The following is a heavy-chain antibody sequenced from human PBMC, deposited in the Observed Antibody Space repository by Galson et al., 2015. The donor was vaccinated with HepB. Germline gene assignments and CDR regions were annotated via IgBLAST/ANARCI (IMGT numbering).Heavy chain of an antibody. J-gene: IGHJ6*02. D-gene: IGHD1-26*01. V-gene: IGHV3-53*01. CDR1: GFTVSSNY. CDR3: ARVTGAWAGMDV. Sequence: SLRLSCAASGFTVSSNYMSWVRQAPGKGLEWVSVIYSGGSTYYADSVKGRFTISRDNSKNTLYLQMNSLRAEDTAVYYCARVTGAWAGMDVWGQGTTVTVSS. CDR2: IYSGGST.